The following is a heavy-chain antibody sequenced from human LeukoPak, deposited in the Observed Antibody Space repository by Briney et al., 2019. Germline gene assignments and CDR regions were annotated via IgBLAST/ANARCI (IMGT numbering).Heavy chain of an antibody. J-gene: IGHJ5*02. D-gene: IGHD3-3*01. CDR1: GYTFTRYG. CDR3: ARDVRFLEWLPSDNWFDP. Sequence: ASVKVSCKASGYTFTRYGISWVRQAPGQGLEWMGWISAYNGNTNYAQKLQGRLTITTDTTTSTAYMELRSLRSDDTAVYYCARDVRFLEWLPSDNWFDPWGQGTLVTVSS. V-gene: IGHV1-18*01. CDR2: ISAYNGNT.